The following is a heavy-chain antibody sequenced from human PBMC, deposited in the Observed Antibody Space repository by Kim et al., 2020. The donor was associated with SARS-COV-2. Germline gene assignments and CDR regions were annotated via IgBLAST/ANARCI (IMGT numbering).Heavy chain of an antibody. D-gene: IGHD3-22*01. Sequence: DSVKGRFTISRDNAKNSLYLQMNSLRAEDTAVYYCARDPPTYYYDSTLGYWGQGTLVTVSS. CDR3: ARDPPTYYYDSTLGY. V-gene: IGHV3-21*01. J-gene: IGHJ4*02.